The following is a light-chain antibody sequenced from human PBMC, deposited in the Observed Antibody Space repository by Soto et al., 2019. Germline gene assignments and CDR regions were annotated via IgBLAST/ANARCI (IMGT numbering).Light chain of an antibody. CDR2: END. V-gene: IGLV1-51*02. CDR1: SSTTGNNY. J-gene: IGLJ1*01. CDR3: ATWDSSLSTGV. Sequence: QSVLTQPPSVSAAPGQKVTISCSGSSSTTGNNYVSWYQQLPGTAPKLLIYENDKRPSGIPDRFSGSESGTSATLDITGLQTGDEADYYCATWDSSLSTGVFGTGTKLTVL.